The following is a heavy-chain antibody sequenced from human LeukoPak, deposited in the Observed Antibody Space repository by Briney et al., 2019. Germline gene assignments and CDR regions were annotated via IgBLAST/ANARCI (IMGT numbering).Heavy chain of an antibody. CDR2: IYYSGST. D-gene: IGHD3-16*02. CDR3: ARNRRLWGSYRYTVDY. V-gene: IGHV4-59*01. Sequence: SETLSLTCTVSGGSLTNYYWSWIRQPPGKGLDWIGHIYYSGSTNYNPSLKSRVTISVDTSKNQFSLKLSSVTAADTAVYYCARNRRLWGSYRYTVDYWGQGTLVTVSS. J-gene: IGHJ4*02. CDR1: GGSLTNYY.